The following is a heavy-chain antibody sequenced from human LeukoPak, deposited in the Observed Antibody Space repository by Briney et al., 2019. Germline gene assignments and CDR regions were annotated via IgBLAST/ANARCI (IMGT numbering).Heavy chain of an antibody. CDR3: ARAGQLDY. CDR2: INTNNVNR. J-gene: IGHJ4*02. Sequence: GASVKVSCKASGYTFTSYGINWVRQAPGQGLEWRGWINTNNVNRNYAQKLQGRVTMTTDTSTNTAYMELMSLTSDDTAVYYCARAGQLDYWGQGTLVTVSS. V-gene: IGHV1-18*01. CDR1: GYTFTSYG. D-gene: IGHD1-1*01.